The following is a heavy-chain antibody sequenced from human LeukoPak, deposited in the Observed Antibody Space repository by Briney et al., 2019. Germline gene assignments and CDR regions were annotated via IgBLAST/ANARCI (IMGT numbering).Heavy chain of an antibody. CDR1: GYSISSGYY. J-gene: IGHJ4*02. Sequence: PSETLSLTCTVSGYSISSGYYWGRIRQPPGKGLEWIGSIYHSGSTYYNPSLKSRVTISVDTSKSQFSLKLSSVTAADTAVYYCASLPAATYFDYWGQGTLVTVSS. CDR3: ASLPAATYFDY. CDR2: IYHSGST. V-gene: IGHV4-38-2*02. D-gene: IGHD2-2*01.